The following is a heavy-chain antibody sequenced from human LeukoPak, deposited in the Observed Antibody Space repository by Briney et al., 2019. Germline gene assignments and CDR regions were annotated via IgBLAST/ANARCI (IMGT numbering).Heavy chain of an antibody. Sequence: SETLSLTCAVYGGSFSGYYWSWIRQSPVKGLEWIGFIYYSGSTNYNPSLKSRVTISVDTSKNQFSLKLSSVTAADTAVYYCARARRWNAAVEGWWFDPWGQGTLVTVSS. CDR1: GGSFSGYY. CDR2: IYYSGST. J-gene: IGHJ5*02. D-gene: IGHD1-1*01. V-gene: IGHV4-59*01. CDR3: ARARRWNAAVEGWWFDP.